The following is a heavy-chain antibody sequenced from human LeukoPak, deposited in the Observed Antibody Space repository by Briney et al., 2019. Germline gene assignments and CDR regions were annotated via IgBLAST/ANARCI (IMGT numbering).Heavy chain of an antibody. D-gene: IGHD6-19*01. CDR1: DDSINRDF. Sequence: SETLSLTCTASDDSINRDFWTWIRQPPGKGLEWFGYIRYSGSTEYNPSLKSRVTISIDRPKTQYSLNLMPVTAADTAIYYCARLPGISGWPFDYWGQGMLVTVSS. J-gene: IGHJ4*02. CDR2: IRYSGST. V-gene: IGHV4-59*01. CDR3: ARLPGISGWPFDY.